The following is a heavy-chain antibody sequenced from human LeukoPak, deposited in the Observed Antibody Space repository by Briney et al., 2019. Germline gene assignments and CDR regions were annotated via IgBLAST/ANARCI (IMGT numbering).Heavy chain of an antibody. J-gene: IGHJ6*02. CDR1: GGSFSDSY. V-gene: IGHV4-34*01. Sequence: SETLSLTCAVYGGSFSDSYWSWIRQPPGKGLEWIGEINHSGSTNFKSSLKSRVTISVDTSKNQFSLKLSSVTAADTAVYFCARGSRYCSSISCYKYYYAMDAWGQGTTVTVSS. D-gene: IGHD2-2*02. CDR2: INHSGST. CDR3: ARGSRYCSSISCYKYYYAMDA.